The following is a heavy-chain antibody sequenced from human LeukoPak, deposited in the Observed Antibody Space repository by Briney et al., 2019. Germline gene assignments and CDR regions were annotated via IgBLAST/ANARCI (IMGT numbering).Heavy chain of an antibody. D-gene: IGHD3-10*01. Sequence: PGGSLRLSCAASGFTFSSYAMSWVRQAPGKGLEWVGQIKTKTDGGTTESAATVKGRFTISRDDSKNTLYLQMNSLKIEDTAMYYCTTLYGSGNYYWGQGTLVTVSS. CDR1: GFTFSSYA. V-gene: IGHV3-15*01. J-gene: IGHJ4*02. CDR3: TTLYGSGNYY. CDR2: IKTKTDGGTT.